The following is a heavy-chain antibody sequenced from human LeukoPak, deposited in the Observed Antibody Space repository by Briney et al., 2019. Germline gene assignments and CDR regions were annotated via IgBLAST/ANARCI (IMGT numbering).Heavy chain of an antibody. Sequence: PGGSLRLSCAASGFTFSTYAMHWVRQAPGKGLEWVAVISYDGSYKYYSDSVKGRFTISRDNSKNTLFLQMNSLRAEDTAVYFCARDECSGDNCYFYYYMDVWGKGTTVTVSS. CDR1: GFTFSTYA. CDR3: ARDECSGDNCYFYYYMDV. CDR2: ISYDGSYK. J-gene: IGHJ6*03. V-gene: IGHV3-30*04. D-gene: IGHD2-15*01.